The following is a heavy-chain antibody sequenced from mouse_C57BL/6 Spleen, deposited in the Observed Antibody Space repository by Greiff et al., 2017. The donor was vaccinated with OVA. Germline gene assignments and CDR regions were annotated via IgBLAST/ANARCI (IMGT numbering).Heavy chain of an antibody. J-gene: IGHJ4*01. D-gene: IGHD2-5*01. CDR2: INPNNGGT. V-gene: IGHV1-18*01. Sequence: EVQLQESGPELVKPGASVKIPCKASGYTFTDYNMDWVKQSHGKSLEWIGDINPNNGGTIYNQKFKGKATLTVDKSSSTAYMELRSLTSEDTAVYYCARGSNPGYYAMDYWGQGTSVTVSS. CDR3: ARGSNPGYYAMDY. CDR1: GYTFTDYN.